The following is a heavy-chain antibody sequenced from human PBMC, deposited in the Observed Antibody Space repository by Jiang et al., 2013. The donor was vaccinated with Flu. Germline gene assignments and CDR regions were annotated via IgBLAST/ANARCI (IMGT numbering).Heavy chain of an antibody. J-gene: IGHJ5*02. D-gene: IGHD3-22*01. V-gene: IGHV3-9*01. Sequence: GGGLVQPGRSLRLSCAASGFTFDDYAMHWVRQAPGKGLEWASGISWNSGSIGYADSVKGRFTISRDNAKNSLYLQMNSLRAEDTALYYCAKDIYARDYDSSGYESWGQGTLVTVSS. CDR2: ISWNSGSI. CDR1: GFTFDDYA. CDR3: AKDIYARDYDSSGYES.